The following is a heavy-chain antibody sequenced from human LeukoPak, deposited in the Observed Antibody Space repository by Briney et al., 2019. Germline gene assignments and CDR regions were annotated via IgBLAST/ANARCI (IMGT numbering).Heavy chain of an antibody. V-gene: IGHV3-21*01. CDR1: GFTFSSYS. CDR2: ISSSSSYI. Sequence: GGSLRLSCAASGFTFSSYSMNWVRQAPGKGLEWVSSISSSSSYIYYADSVKGRFAISRDNAENSLYLQMNSLRAEDTAVYYCARDYPLRQFDYWGQGTLVTVSS. D-gene: IGHD3-16*01. CDR3: ARDYPLRQFDY. J-gene: IGHJ4*02.